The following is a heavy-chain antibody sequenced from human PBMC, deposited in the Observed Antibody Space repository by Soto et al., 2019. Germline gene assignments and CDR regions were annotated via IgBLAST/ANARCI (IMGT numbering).Heavy chain of an antibody. CDR3: ARDIEVDCSSTGCYLNWFDA. D-gene: IGHD2-2*01. J-gene: IGHJ5*02. CDR2: IIPIFGTA. CDR1: GCTFSSYA. Sequence: SVKVSCKASGCTFSSYAISWVRQAPGQGLEWVGGIIPIFGTANYAQKFQGRVTITADESTSTAYMELSSLRSEDTAVYYCARDIEVDCSSTGCYLNWFDAWGQGTLVTVYS. V-gene: IGHV1-69*13.